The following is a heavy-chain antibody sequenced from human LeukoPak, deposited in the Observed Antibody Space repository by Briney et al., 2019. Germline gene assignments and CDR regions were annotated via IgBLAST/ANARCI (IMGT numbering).Heavy chain of an antibody. Sequence: GGSLRLSCAASGFTFSSYGMHWVRQAPGKGLEWVAVVSYDGSNKYYADSVKGRFTISRDNSKNTLYLQMNSLRAEDTAVYYCAREGGLAARPLYYFDYWGQGTLVTVSS. CDR3: AREGGLAARPLYYFDY. D-gene: IGHD6-6*01. CDR2: VSYDGSNK. V-gene: IGHV3-30*03. J-gene: IGHJ4*02. CDR1: GFTFSSYG.